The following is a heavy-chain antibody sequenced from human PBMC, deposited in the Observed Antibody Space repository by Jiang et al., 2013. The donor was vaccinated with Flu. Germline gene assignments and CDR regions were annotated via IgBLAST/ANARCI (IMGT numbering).Heavy chain of an antibody. Sequence: LLKPSETLSLACVVSGGSISSHYWSWIRQPPGKGLEWIGYIFNSGNTNYNPSLKSRVTISEDTSRNQFSLKLNSVTAADTAIYYCARHGSPFSSGWYLDSWGQGTQVTVSS. CDR3: ARHGSPFSSGWYLDS. J-gene: IGHJ4*02. D-gene: IGHD6-19*01. V-gene: IGHV4-59*08. CDR1: GGSISSHY. CDR2: IFNSGNT.